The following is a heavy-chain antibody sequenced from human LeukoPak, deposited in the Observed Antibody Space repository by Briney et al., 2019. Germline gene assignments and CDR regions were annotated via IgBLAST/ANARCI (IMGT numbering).Heavy chain of an antibody. CDR3: ARGDSTLPHYYYYGMDV. J-gene: IGHJ6*02. V-gene: IGHV1-18*01. D-gene: IGHD2/OR15-2a*01. Sequence: ASVKVSCKASGYTFTSYGISWVRQAPGQGLEWMGWISAYNGNTNYAQKLQGRVTMTTDTSTSTAYMELRSLRSDDTAVYYCARGDSTLPHYYYYGMDVWGQRTTVTVSS. CDR1: GYTFTSYG. CDR2: ISAYNGNT.